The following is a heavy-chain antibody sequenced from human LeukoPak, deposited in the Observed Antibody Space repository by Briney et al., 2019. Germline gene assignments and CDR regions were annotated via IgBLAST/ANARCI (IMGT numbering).Heavy chain of an antibody. Sequence: ASVKVSCKASGYTFTSYDINWVRQATGQGLEWMGWMNPNSGNTGYAQKFQGRVTITADESTSTAYMELSSLRSDDTAVYYCARDLTHRRNYDNSGYQIVPAFWGQGTLVTVSS. V-gene: IGHV1-8*03. CDR2: MNPNSGNT. D-gene: IGHD3-22*01. CDR1: GYTFTSYD. J-gene: IGHJ4*02. CDR3: ARDLTHRRNYDNSGYQIVPAF.